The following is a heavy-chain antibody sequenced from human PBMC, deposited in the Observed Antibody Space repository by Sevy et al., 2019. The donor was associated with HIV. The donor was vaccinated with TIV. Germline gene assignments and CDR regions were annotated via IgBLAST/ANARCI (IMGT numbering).Heavy chain of an antibody. CDR2: IIPQLGTP. D-gene: IGHD6-13*01. Sequence: ASVKVSCKVSGYTLTKLSIHWVRQAPGKGLEWMGGIIPQLGTPNYVQKFQGRVTITADESTSTAYMELSSLRSEDTAIYYCARSISWYASFDFWGQGTLVTVSS. CDR3: ARSISWYASFDF. J-gene: IGHJ4*02. CDR1: GYTLTKLS. V-gene: IGHV1-69*13.